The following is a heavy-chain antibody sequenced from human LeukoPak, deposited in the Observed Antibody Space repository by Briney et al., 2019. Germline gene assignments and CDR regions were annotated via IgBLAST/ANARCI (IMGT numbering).Heavy chain of an antibody. V-gene: IGHV4-59*01. D-gene: IGHD5-24*01. CDR1: GGSISSYY. J-gene: IGHJ6*03. Sequence: PSETLSLTCTVSGGSISSYYWSWIRQPPGKGLEWIGYIYYSGSTNYNPSLKSRVTISVDTSKNQFSLKLSSVTAADTAVYYCARALRDGYNLGYYYMDVWGKGTTVTVSS. CDR3: ARALRDGYNLGYYYMDV. CDR2: IYYSGST.